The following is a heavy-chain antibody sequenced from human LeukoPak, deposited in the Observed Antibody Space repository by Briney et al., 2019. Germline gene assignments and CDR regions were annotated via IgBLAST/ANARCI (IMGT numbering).Heavy chain of an antibody. J-gene: IGHJ5*02. V-gene: IGHV3-30-3*01. D-gene: IGHD1-26*01. Sequence: PGGSLRLSCAVSGFTFSSYAMHWVRQAPGKGLEWVAVISYDGSNKYYADSVKGRFTISRDNSKNTLYLQMNSLRAEDTAVYYCARDGSIVGATTWFDPWGQGTLATVSS. CDR1: GFTFSSYA. CDR2: ISYDGSNK. CDR3: ARDGSIVGATTWFDP.